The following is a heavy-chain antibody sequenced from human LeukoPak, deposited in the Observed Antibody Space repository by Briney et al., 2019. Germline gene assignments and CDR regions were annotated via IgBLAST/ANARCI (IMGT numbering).Heavy chain of an antibody. CDR3: ARWEYTSGWYYIDS. Sequence: GGSLRLYCAASGFTFSGYWMTWVRQAPGKGLEWVGNIKQDGSEKYYVDSVKGRFTISRDNAKTSLYVQMNSLRVEDTAIYYCARWEYTSGWYYIDSWGQGTLVTVSS. CDR1: GFTFSGYW. J-gene: IGHJ4*02. CDR2: IKQDGSEK. D-gene: IGHD6-19*01. V-gene: IGHV3-7*01.